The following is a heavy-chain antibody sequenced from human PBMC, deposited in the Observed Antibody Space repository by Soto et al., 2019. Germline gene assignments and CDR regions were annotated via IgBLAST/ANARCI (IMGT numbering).Heavy chain of an antibody. V-gene: IGHV3-48*02. J-gene: IGHJ4*02. CDR1: GFTFSSYT. CDR3: AVGIAVAGSNFDY. CDR2: IHSSTSTI. Sequence: EVQLVESGGGLVQPGGSLRLSCAASGFTFSSYTMNWVRQAPGKGLQWVSYIHSSTSTIYYTDSVKGRFTISRDNAKNSLYLQMNSLRDEDMAVYYCAVGIAVAGSNFDYWGQGTLVTVSS. D-gene: IGHD6-19*01.